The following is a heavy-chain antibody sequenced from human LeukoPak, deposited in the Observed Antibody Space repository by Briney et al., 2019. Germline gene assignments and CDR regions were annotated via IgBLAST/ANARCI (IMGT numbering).Heavy chain of an antibody. CDR1: GYRFTSYW. J-gene: IGHJ4*02. V-gene: IGHV5-51*01. CDR2: IDPSDSET. D-gene: IGHD5-18*01. Sequence: GGSLEISLKASGYRFTSYWIGWVRPMPGKGVEWMGIIDPSDSETRYTPSFQGQVTISADKSLSTAYLQWNSLKASDTAMYYCARQTAMGRSGDYWGQGTLVTVSS. CDR3: ARQTAMGRSGDY.